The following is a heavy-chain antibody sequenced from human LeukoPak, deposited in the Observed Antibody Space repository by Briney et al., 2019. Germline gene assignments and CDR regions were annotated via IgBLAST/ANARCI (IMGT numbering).Heavy chain of an antibody. CDR2: IRYDGSNK. D-gene: IGHD5-12*01. CDR3: AKGGGYEAQDYYYYLDV. CDR1: GFTFSSYG. Sequence: PGGSLRLSCAASGFTFSSYGMYWVRQAPGKGLEWVAFIRYDGSNKYYADSVKGRFTVSRDNSKNTLYLQMKSLRAEDTAVYYCAKGGGYEAQDYYYYLDVWGKGTTVTISS. V-gene: IGHV3-30*02. J-gene: IGHJ6*03.